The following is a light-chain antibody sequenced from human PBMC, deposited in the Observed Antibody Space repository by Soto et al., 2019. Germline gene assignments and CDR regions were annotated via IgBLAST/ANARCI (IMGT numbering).Light chain of an antibody. J-gene: IGKJ5*01. V-gene: IGKV3-15*01. Sequence: EIVVTQSPATLSVNPGERVTLSCRASQSVSRKLVWYQQKPGQAPRLLIYDTSTRATGIPARFSGSGSGTEFTLTISSLQSEDFAVYYCQQYNTWTSITFGQGTRLEI. CDR1: QSVSRK. CDR2: DTS. CDR3: QQYNTWTSIT.